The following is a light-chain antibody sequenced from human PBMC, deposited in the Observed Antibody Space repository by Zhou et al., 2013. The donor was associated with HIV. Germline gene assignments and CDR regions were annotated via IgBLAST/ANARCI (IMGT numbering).Light chain of an antibody. CDR3: QQYDAYSRT. CDR2: GAS. J-gene: IGKJ1*01. V-gene: IGKV1-12*01. CDR1: QDISTW. Sequence: DIQMTQSPSTVAASVGDRVTISCRASQDISTWLAWFQQKPGKTPSLLIYGASTLQRGVPSRFSGSGSGTDFTLTITSLQPEDFASYYCQQYDAYSRTFGPGTKVEIK.